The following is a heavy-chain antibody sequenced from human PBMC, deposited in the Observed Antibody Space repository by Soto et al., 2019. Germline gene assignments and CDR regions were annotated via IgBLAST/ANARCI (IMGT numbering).Heavy chain of an antibody. CDR2: IIPILGIV. CDR1: GGTFSSYT. V-gene: IGHV1-69*02. J-gene: IGHJ4*02. D-gene: IGHD4-17*01. CDR3: AAEYGANSA. Sequence: QVQLVQSGAEVKKPGSSVKVSCKASGGTFSSYTINWVRQAPGQGLEWVGRIIPILGIVKNAQKFQGRVTITADKSTSTAYMELSSLRSEDTAVYYCAAEYGANSAWGQGTLVTVSS.